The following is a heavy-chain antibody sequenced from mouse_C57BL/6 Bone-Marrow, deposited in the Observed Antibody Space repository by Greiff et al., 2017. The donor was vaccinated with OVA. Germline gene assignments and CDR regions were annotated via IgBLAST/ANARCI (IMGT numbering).Heavy chain of an antibody. CDR1: GYTFTTSC. CDR3: ARGERLRLWFAY. J-gene: IGHJ3*01. D-gene: IGHD2-4*01. Sequence: QVQLQQSGAELARPGASVKLSCKASGYTFTTSCISWVKQRTGQGLEWIGEIYPRSGHTYYNEKFKGKATLTADKSASTAYMELRSLTSEDSAVYFCARGERLRLWFAYWGQGTLVTVSA. CDR2: IYPRSGHT. V-gene: IGHV1-81*01.